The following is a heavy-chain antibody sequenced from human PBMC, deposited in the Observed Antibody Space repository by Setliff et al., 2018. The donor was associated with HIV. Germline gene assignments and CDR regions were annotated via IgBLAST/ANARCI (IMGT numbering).Heavy chain of an antibody. CDR1: GDSINGYY. D-gene: IGHD3-3*01. J-gene: IGHJ4*02. CDR3: ASRYNFWNGYSRGYFDY. Sequence: PSETLSLTCTVSGDSINGYYWSWFRQPPGRGLEWIGYIYTSGSTNYNPSLKSRVTISVDTSKNQFSLKLSSVTAADTAVYYCASRYNFWNGYSRGYFDYWGQGTLVTVSS. V-gene: IGHV4-4*08. CDR2: IYTSGST.